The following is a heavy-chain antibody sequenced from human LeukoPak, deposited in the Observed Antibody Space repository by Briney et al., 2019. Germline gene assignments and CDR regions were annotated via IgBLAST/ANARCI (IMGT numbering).Heavy chain of an antibody. CDR1: GGSISSYY. CDR2: IYYSGST. Sequence: SETLSLTCTVSGGSISSYYWSWIRQPPGKGLEWIGSIYYSGSTYYNPSLKSRVTISVDTSKNQFSLKLSSVTAADTAVYYCARDQGIYCSGGSCRYNWFDPWGQGTLVTVSS. J-gene: IGHJ5*02. D-gene: IGHD2-15*01. V-gene: IGHV4-59*12. CDR3: ARDQGIYCSGGSCRYNWFDP.